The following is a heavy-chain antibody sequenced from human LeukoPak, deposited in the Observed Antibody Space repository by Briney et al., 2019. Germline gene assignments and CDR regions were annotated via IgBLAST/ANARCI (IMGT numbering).Heavy chain of an antibody. CDR1: GGSISSYY. D-gene: IGHD1-26*01. CDR2: IYYSGST. V-gene: IGHV4-59*08. Sequence: SETLSLTCTVSGGSISSYYWSWIRQPPGKGLEWIGYIYYSGSTNYNPSLKSRVTISVDTSKNQFSLKLSSVTAADTAVYYCARHPPSILGAAKRAFDYWGLGTLVTVSP. J-gene: IGHJ4*02. CDR3: ARHPPSILGAAKRAFDY.